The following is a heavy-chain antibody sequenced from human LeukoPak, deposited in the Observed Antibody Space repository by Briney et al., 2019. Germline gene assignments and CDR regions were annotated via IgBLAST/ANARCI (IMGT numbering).Heavy chain of an antibody. J-gene: IGHJ4*02. Sequence: SETLSLTCTVSGGSISSGSYYWSWIRQPAGKGLEWIGRIYTSGSTNYNPSLKSRVTISVDTSKNQFSLKLSSVTAADTAVYYCARDSSSSAFDYWGQGTLVTVSS. CDR2: IYTSGST. CDR3: ARDSSSSAFDY. CDR1: GGSISSGSYY. D-gene: IGHD6-6*01. V-gene: IGHV4-61*02.